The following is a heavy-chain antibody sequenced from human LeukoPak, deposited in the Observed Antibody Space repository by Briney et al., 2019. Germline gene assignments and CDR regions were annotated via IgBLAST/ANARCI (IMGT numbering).Heavy chain of an antibody. D-gene: IGHD5-18*01. CDR1: GYTFTGYY. CDR2: INPNSGDT. Sequence: ASVKVSCKASGYTFTGYYMHWVRQAPGQGLEWMGWINPNSGDTNYAQKFLGRVTMTRDTSISTVYMELSRLRSDDTALYYCARRGFGFIYDSNYYFMDVWGKGTTVTVSS. CDR3: ARRGFGFIYDSNYYFMDV. J-gene: IGHJ6*03. V-gene: IGHV1-2*02.